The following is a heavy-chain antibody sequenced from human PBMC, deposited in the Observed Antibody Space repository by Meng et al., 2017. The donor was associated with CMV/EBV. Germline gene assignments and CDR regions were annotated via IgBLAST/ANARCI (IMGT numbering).Heavy chain of an antibody. Sequence: QVRLDDSRPGLVNPSARLAPTCTVSGGSISSYYWSWIRQPAGKGLEWIGRIYTSGSTNYNPSLKSRVTMSVDTSKNQFSLKLSSVTAADTAVYYCARSMVVAGDWFDPWGQGTLVTVSS. J-gene: IGHJ5*02. CDR1: GGSISSYY. CDR3: ARSMVVAGDWFDP. D-gene: IGHD2-15*01. CDR2: IYTSGST. V-gene: IGHV4-4*07.